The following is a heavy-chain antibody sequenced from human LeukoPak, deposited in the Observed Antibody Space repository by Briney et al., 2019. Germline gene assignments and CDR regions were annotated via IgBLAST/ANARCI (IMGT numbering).Heavy chain of an antibody. CDR2: ISYDGSNK. Sequence: GGSLRLSCAASGFTFSSYAMHWVRQAPGKGLEWVAVISYDGSNKYYADSVKGRFTISRDNSKNTLYLQMNSLRAEDTAVYYCASATGGSGSYPDRLYYYYGMDVWGKGTTVTVS. V-gene: IGHV3-30*04. D-gene: IGHD3-10*01. CDR3: ASATGGSGSYPDRLYYYYGMDV. CDR1: GFTFSSYA. J-gene: IGHJ6*04.